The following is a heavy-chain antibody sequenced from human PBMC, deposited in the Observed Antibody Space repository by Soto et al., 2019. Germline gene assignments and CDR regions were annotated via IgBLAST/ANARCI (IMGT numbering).Heavy chain of an antibody. Sequence: GESLKISCAASGFTFSSYAMSWVRQAPGKGLEWVSAISGSGGSTYYADSVKGRFTISRDNSKNTLYLQMNSLRAEDTAVYYCAKDYPIYCSGGSCYSDYWGQGTLVTVSS. CDR3: AKDYPIYCSGGSCYSDY. D-gene: IGHD2-15*01. CDR1: GFTFSSYA. V-gene: IGHV3-23*01. J-gene: IGHJ4*02. CDR2: ISGSGGST.